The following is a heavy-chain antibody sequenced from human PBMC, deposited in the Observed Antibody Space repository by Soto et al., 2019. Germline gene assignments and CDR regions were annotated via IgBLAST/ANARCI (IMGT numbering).Heavy chain of an antibody. V-gene: IGHV3-23*01. CDR1: GFTFSTYA. Sequence: EVQLLESGGGLVQPGGSLRLSCTASGFTFSTYAMTWVRQAPGKGLEWVSTITASDGSTFYADSVKGRFTISRDNSKDTLYMQIINLRAVDTAVYYGAGERDRKWAKYMDLWGKGTAVSVS. CDR2: ITASDGST. J-gene: IGHJ6*03. CDR3: AGERDRKWAKYMDL. D-gene: IGHD1-26*01.